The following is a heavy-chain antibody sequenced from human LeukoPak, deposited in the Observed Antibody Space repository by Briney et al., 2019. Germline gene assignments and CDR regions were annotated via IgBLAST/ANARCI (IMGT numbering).Heavy chain of an antibody. Sequence: VASVKVSCKASGGTFSSYAISWVRQAPGQGLEWMGGIIPIFGTANYAQKFQGRVTITADESTSTAYMGLSSLRSEDTAVYYCAGIAAAGMDYWGQGTLVTVSS. D-gene: IGHD6-13*01. CDR3: AGIAAAGMDY. V-gene: IGHV1-69*13. CDR2: IIPIFGTA. J-gene: IGHJ4*02. CDR1: GGTFSSYA.